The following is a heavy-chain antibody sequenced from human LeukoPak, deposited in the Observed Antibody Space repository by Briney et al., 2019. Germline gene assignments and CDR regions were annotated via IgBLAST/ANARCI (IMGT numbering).Heavy chain of an antibody. CDR1: GFTFDDYA. D-gene: IGHD3-22*01. V-gene: IGHV3-9*03. CDR2: ISWNSGSI. J-gene: IGHJ4*02. CDR3: AKDRAHYYDSSGYDY. Sequence: GRSLRLSCAASGFTFDDYAMHWVRQAPGEGLEWVSGISWNSGSIGYADSVKGRFTISRDNAKNSLYLQMNSLRAEDMALYYCAKDRAHYYDSSGYDYWGQGTLVTVSS.